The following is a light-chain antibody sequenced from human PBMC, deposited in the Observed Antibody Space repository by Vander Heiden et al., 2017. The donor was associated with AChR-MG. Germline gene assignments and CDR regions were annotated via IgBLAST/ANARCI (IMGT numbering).Light chain of an antibody. Sequence: ISLTQSPATLALSPGERATRTCRASQSGSSCLAWYQQKPGQAPRLLIYDASNKATGSGSGTNFTLTISTLEPEDFAVYYCQQRSNWPITFGPGTRLEIK. J-gene: IGKJ5*01. CDR2: DAS. CDR1: QSGSSC. CDR3: QQRSNWPIT. V-gene: IGKV3-11*01.